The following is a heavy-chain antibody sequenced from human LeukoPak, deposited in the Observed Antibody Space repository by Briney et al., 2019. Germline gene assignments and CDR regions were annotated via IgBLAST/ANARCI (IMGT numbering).Heavy chain of an antibody. CDR1: GFTFSSYW. V-gene: IGHV3-7*01. J-gene: IGHJ4*02. Sequence: GRSLRLSCAASGFTFSSYWMSWVRQAPGKGLEWVANIKQDGSEKYYVDSVKGRFTISRDNAKNSLYLQMNSLRAEDTAVYYCARPRGYCSSTSCSLYYFDYWGQGTLVTVSS. CDR2: IKQDGSEK. D-gene: IGHD2-2*01. CDR3: ARPRGYCSSTSCSLYYFDY.